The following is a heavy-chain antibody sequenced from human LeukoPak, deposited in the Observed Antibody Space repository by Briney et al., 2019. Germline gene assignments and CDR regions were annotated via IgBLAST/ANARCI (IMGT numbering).Heavy chain of an antibody. Sequence: SSETLSLTCTVSGGSISSSNWWSWVRQPPGKGLEWIGEIYHSGSTNYNPSLKSRVTISVDKSKNQFSLKLSSVTAADTAVYYCARDIKRRGDAFDIWGQGTMVTVSS. CDR2: IYHSGST. V-gene: IGHV4-4*02. CDR1: GGSISSSNW. CDR3: ARDIKRRGDAFDI. D-gene: IGHD1-14*01. J-gene: IGHJ3*02.